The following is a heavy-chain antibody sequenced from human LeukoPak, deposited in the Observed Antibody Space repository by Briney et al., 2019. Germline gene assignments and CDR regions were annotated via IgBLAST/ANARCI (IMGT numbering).Heavy chain of an antibody. CDR1: GGSISSGGYY. CDR3: ALGNCPTTSCYPGVAFDI. D-gene: IGHD2-2*01. CDR2: IYHSGST. V-gene: IGHV4-30-2*01. J-gene: IGHJ3*02. Sequence: SQTLSLTCTVSGGSISSGGYYWSWIRQPPGKGLEWIGFIYHSGSTNYNPSLKSRVTISVDKSKNQFSLKLTSVTAADTAVYYCALGNCPTTSCYPGVAFDIWGQGTMVTVSS.